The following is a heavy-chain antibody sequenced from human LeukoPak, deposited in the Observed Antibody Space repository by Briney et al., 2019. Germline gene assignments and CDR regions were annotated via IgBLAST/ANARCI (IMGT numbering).Heavy chain of an antibody. CDR3: TALYCTSTACYLPFDY. CDR2: ISYDGTDK. J-gene: IGHJ4*02. CDR1: GFIFSNYA. Sequence: GGSLRLSGAASGFIFSNYAMHWVRQAPGKGLGWVALISYDGTDKYYADSVKGRFTISRDNSKNTLYLQMNRLGAEDTAVYYCTALYCTSTACYLPFDYWGQGTLVTVSS. D-gene: IGHD2-2*01. V-gene: IGHV3-30*04.